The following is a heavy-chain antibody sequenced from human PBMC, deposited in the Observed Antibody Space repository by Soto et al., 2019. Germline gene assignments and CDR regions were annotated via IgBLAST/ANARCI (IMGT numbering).Heavy chain of an antibody. V-gene: IGHV3-7*05. J-gene: IGHJ4*02. Sequence: EVQLVESGGGLVQPGGSLRLSCTASGFTFRTYWMSWVRQAPGKGLEWVANIKEDGSGKYYVDSVKGRFTISIDNVKNSLYLQMNTLRADDTAVYYCARVGDGYSSSSTDYWGLGTLVTVSS. CDR3: ARVGDGYSSSSTDY. CDR1: GFTFRTYW. D-gene: IGHD6-6*01. CDR2: IKEDGSGK.